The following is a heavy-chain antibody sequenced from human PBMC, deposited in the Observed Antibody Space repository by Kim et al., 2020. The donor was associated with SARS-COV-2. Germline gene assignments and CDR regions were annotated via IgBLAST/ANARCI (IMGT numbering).Heavy chain of an antibody. CDR2: IKQDGNQK. J-gene: IGHJ3*02. D-gene: IGHD6-19*01. CDR1: GFTFSSYW. V-gene: IGHV3-7*01. Sequence: GSLRLSCAASGFTFSSYWMNWVRQAPGKGLEWVANIKQDGNQKYYVDSVKGRFTISRDNAKNSLYLQMNSLRAEDTAVYYCARDGDLYSSGKDAFDIWG. CDR3: ARDGDLYSSGKDAFDI.